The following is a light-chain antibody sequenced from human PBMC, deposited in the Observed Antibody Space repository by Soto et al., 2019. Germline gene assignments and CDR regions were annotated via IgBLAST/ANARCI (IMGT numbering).Light chain of an antibody. CDR2: ATS. CDR3: QHYNNSPLT. Sequence: EIVLTQSPATLSVSPGERVSLPCRASQSVSSNLAWYQQKPGQPPRILIYATSTRDTGIPARFSGSGSATEFTLPISRLQSEDFAVYYCQHYNNSPLTFGGGTKVDIK. J-gene: IGKJ4*01. V-gene: IGKV3-15*01. CDR1: QSVSSN.